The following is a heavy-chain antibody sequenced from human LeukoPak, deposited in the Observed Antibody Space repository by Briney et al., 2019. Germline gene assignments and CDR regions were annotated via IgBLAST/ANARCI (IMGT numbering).Heavy chain of an antibody. Sequence: PGQSLQISCKASGYIFTNYWIGWVRQMPGKGLEWMGIIYPGDSDIKYNPSFQGQVTISADKSISTAYLQWSSLKASDTAMYYCARHSSGYYSGGAFDIWGQGTMVTVSS. J-gene: IGHJ3*02. CDR2: IYPGDSDI. V-gene: IGHV5-51*01. CDR3: ARHSSGYYSGGAFDI. D-gene: IGHD3-22*01. CDR1: GYIFTNYW.